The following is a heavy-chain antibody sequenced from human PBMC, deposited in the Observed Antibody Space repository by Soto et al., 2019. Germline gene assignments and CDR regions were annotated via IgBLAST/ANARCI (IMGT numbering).Heavy chain of an antibody. V-gene: IGHV3-7*01. CDR3: ARDTSPGANGLWYDAFEN. J-gene: IGHJ3*02. D-gene: IGHD2-8*01. CDR1: GFTFSTYW. Sequence: EVQLVESGGGLVQPGGSLRLSCAASGFTFSTYWMTWVRQAPGKGLEWVANIRQDGSEKYYVDSVKGLVTISRDNARNSRYLQMNSLRAEDAAVYSCARDTSPGANGLWYDAFENWGQGTMVTVS. CDR2: IRQDGSEK.